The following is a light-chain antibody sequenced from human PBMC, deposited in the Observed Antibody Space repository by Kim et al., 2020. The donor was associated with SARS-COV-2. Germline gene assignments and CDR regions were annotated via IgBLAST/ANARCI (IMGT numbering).Light chain of an antibody. CDR2: EAS. J-gene: IGKJ3*01. V-gene: IGKV3-11*01. CDR3: QQRSNWPPERT. Sequence: TGERATRSCRASQSVSSYLAWYQQKPGQAPRLLIYEASNRATGIPARFSGSGSGTDFTLTISSLEPEDFAVYYCQQRSNWPPERTFGPGTKVDIK. CDR1: QSVSSY.